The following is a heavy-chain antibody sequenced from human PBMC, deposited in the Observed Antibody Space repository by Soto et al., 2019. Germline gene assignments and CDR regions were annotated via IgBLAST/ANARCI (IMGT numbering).Heavy chain of an antibody. J-gene: IGHJ5*02. Sequence: SETLSLTCAVYGGSFSGYYWSWIRQPPGKGLEWIGEINHSGSTNYNPSLKSRVTISVDTSKNQFSLKLSSVTAADTAVYYCARFRTNPTLYQLLKGGGWFDPWGQGTLVTVSS. CDR2: INHSGST. CDR3: ARFRTNPTLYQLLKGGGWFDP. CDR1: GGSFSGYY. D-gene: IGHD2-2*01. V-gene: IGHV4-34*01.